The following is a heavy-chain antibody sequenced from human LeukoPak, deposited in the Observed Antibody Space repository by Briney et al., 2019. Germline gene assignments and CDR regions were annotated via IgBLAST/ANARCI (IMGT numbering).Heavy chain of an antibody. V-gene: IGHV3-66*01. CDR1: GFTVSSNY. CDR3: ARDFRVYSGYDVKTTDY. D-gene: IGHD5-12*01. CDR2: IYSGGST. Sequence: GGSLRLSCAASGFTVSSNYMSWVRQAPGKGLEWVSVIYSGGSTYYADSVKGRFTISRDNSKNTLYLQMNSLRAEDTAVYYCARDFRVYSGYDVKTTDYWGQGTLVTVSS. J-gene: IGHJ4*02.